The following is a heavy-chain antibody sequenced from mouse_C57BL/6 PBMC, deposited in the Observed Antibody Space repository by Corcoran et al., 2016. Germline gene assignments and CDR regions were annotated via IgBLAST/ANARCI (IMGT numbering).Heavy chain of an antibody. D-gene: IGHD6-2*01. CDR1: GYTFTTYG. CDR2: INTYSGVP. Sequence: QIQLVQSGPELKKPGAKVQISCKASGYTFTTYGMSWVKQAPGQGLKWMGWINTYSGVPTYADDFKGRFAFSLETSASTAYLQINNLKNEDTATYFCATLSSLFDYWGQGTTLTVSS. J-gene: IGHJ2*01. V-gene: IGHV9-3*01. CDR3: ATLSSLFDY.